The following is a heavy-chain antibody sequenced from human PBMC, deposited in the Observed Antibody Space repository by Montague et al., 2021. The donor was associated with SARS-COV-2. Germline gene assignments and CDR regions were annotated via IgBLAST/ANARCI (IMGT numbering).Heavy chain of an antibody. CDR3: ARGVVADPPVVDY. V-gene: IGHV4-4*07. CDR2: MYASGGT. Sequence: SDPLSLTCSVSGEPISGFFWKWIRQPAGKGLEWIGRMYASGGTNYNPSLESRVTMSVDTSKNQFSLKVNSVTAADAAMYYCARGVVADPPVVDYWGRGTLVTVSS. CDR1: GEPISGFF. D-gene: IGHD2-15*01. J-gene: IGHJ4*02.